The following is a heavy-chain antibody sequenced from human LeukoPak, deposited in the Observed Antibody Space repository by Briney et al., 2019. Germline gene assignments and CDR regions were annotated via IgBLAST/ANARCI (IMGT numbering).Heavy chain of an antibody. Sequence: PSETLSLTCTVSGGSISSYYWSCIRQPPGKGLEWSGYIYYSWSTNYNPSLKSRVTISVDTSKNQFSLKLSSVTAADTAVYYCARQGGGFWYFDLWGRGTLVTVSS. V-gene: IGHV4-59*08. D-gene: IGHD6-25*01. CDR2: IYYSWST. CDR1: GGSISSYY. J-gene: IGHJ2*01. CDR3: ARQGGGFWYFDL.